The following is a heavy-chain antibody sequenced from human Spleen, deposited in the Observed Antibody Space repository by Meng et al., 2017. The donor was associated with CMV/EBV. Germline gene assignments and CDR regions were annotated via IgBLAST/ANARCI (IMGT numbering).Heavy chain of an antibody. CDR3: ARTAAAGPYYYYGMDV. J-gene: IGHJ6*02. Sequence: GESLKISCAASGFTFSSYSMNWVRQAPGKGLEWVSSISSSSSYIYYADSVKGRFTISRDNAKNSLYLQMNSLRAEDTAVYYCARTAAAGPYYYYGMDVWGQGTTVTVSS. D-gene: IGHD6-13*01. V-gene: IGHV3-21*01. CDR2: ISSSSSYI. CDR1: GFTFSSYS.